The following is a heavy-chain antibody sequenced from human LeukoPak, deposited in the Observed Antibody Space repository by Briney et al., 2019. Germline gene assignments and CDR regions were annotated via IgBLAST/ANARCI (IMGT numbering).Heavy chain of an antibody. J-gene: IGHJ4*02. D-gene: IGHD6-19*01. CDR2: IYHSGST. CDR3: AREASTVAGTLGYDY. Sequence: PSETLSLTCAVYGGSFSGYYWSWIRQPPGKGLEWIGSIYHSGSTYYNPSLKSRVTISVDTSKNQFSLKLSSVTAADTAVYYCAREASTVAGTLGYDYWGQGTLVTVSS. CDR1: GGSFSGYY. V-gene: IGHV4-34*01.